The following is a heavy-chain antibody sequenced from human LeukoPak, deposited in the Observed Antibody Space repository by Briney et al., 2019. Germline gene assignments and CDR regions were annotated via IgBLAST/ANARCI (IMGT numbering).Heavy chain of an antibody. CDR3: ARDRSSSWYSNPNY. CDR1: GFTFSSYS. V-gene: IGHV3-48*01. J-gene: IGHJ4*02. Sequence: PGGSLRLSCAASGFTFSSYSMNWDRQAPGKGLEWVSYISSSSTIYYADSVKGRFTISRDNAKNSLYLQMNSLRAEDTAVYYCARDRSSSWYSNPNYWGQGTLVTVSS. D-gene: IGHD6-13*01. CDR2: ISSSSTI.